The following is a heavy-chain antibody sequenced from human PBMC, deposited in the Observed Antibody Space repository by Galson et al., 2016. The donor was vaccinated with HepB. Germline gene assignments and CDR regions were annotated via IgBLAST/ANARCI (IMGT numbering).Heavy chain of an antibody. CDR2: ISSDGSNK. CDR1: GFTFSSFA. CDR3: ARDLRRSSSSSDY. D-gene: IGHD6-6*01. J-gene: IGHJ4*02. Sequence: SLRLSCAASGFTFSSFAIHWVRQAPGKGLEWVAVISSDGSNKYYADSVKGRFTISRNNSKNTLYLQMDSLRADDTAVYYCARDLRRSSSSSDYWGQGTLVTVSS. V-gene: IGHV3-30-3*01.